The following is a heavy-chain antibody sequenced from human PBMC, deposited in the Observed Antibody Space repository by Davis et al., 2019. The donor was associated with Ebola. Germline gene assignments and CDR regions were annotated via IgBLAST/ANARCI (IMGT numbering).Heavy chain of an antibody. CDR2: ISYDGSNK. D-gene: IGHD4-23*01. Sequence: GESLKISCAASGFTFSSYGMHWVRQAPGKGLEWVAVISYDGSNKYYADSVKGRFTISRDNSKNTLYLQMNSLRAEDTAVYYCAKDLGYGGNPDYWGQGTLVTVSS. CDR3: AKDLGYGGNPDY. J-gene: IGHJ4*02. V-gene: IGHV3-30*18. CDR1: GFTFSSYG.